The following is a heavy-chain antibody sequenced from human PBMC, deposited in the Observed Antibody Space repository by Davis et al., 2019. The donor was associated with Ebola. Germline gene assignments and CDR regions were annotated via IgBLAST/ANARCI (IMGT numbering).Heavy chain of an antibody. CDR3: ARGPDCSGGSCYSGSWGYKNY. D-gene: IGHD2-15*01. Sequence: MPSETLSLTCTVSGGSISSYYWSWIRQPPGKGLEWIGYIYYSGSINYNPSLKSRVTISVDTSKNQFSLKLSSVTAADTAVYYCARGPDCSGGSCYSGSWGYKNYWGQGTMVTVSS. CDR1: GGSISSYY. CDR2: IYYSGSI. V-gene: IGHV4-59*12. J-gene: IGHJ4*02.